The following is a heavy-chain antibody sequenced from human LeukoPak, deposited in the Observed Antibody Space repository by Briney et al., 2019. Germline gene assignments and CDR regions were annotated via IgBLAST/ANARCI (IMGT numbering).Heavy chain of an antibody. CDR1: GFTFSNYA. V-gene: IGHV3-30-3*01. D-gene: IGHD3-10*01. CDR3: ARDLGKMVRGVFDY. CDR2: ISYDGSNR. J-gene: IGHJ4*02. Sequence: PGGSLRLSCAASGFTFSNYAMHWVRQAPGKGLEWVALISYDGSNRYHSDSVKGRFTISRDNSKNTLSLQMNSLRDEDTAIYYCARDLGKMVRGVFDYWGQGTLVTVSS.